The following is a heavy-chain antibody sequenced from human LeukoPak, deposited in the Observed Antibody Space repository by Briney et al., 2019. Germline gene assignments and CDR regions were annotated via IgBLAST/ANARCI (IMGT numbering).Heavy chain of an antibody. CDR1: GFIFSVYA. CDR2: ISYDEKNQ. J-gene: IGHJ6*02. Sequence: PGGSPRLSCAASGFIFSVYAIHWVRQTPGKGLEWVAVISYDEKNQYYADSVKGRFTISRDNSKNTLYLQMNSLRAEDTAVYYCARGSLLEDSSGYAYYGMDVWGQGTTVTVSS. V-gene: IGHV3-30*04. D-gene: IGHD3-22*01. CDR3: ARGSLLEDSSGYAYYGMDV.